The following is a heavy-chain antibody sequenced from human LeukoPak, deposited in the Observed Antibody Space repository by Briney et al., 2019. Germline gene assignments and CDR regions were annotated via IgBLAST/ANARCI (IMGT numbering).Heavy chain of an antibody. CDR2: ISGSGGST. CDR1: GFTFSSYS. V-gene: IGHV3-23*01. J-gene: IGHJ3*02. CDR3: AKDRMAASSRAFDI. Sequence: GGSLRLSCAASGFTFSSYSMNWVRQAPGKGLEWVSAISGSGGSTYYADSVKGRFTISRDNSKNTLYLQMNSLRAEDTAVYYCAKDRMAASSRAFDIWGQGTMVTVSS. D-gene: IGHD5-24*01.